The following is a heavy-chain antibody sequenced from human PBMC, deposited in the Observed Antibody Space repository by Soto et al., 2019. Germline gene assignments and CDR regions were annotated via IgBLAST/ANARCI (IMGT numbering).Heavy chain of an antibody. CDR2: INPSGGST. J-gene: IGHJ6*02. CDR1: GYTFTSYY. CDR3: ARDRGGELYDGMDV. Sequence: QVQLVQSGAEVKKPGASVKVSCKASGYTFTSYYIHCVRQAPGQGLEWLGVINPSGGSTSYAQKFQGRVTMTRDTSTSTLYMELSSRRSEDTAVYYCARDRGGELYDGMDVWGQGTTVTVSS. V-gene: IGHV1-46*01. D-gene: IGHD3-10*01.